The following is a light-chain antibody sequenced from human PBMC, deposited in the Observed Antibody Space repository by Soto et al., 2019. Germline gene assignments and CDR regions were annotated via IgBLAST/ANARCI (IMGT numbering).Light chain of an antibody. V-gene: IGKV1-5*01. J-gene: IGKJ1*01. CDR3: QHYNSYGT. CDR2: HAS. Sequence: DIQMTQSPSTLPASVGDRVTITCRASQSIDRWLAWYQQRPGKAPKILIYHASSLETGVPSRFRGSGSGTELPLIISILQTDHFATYYCQHYNSYGTFGQGTKVDIK. CDR1: QSIDRW.